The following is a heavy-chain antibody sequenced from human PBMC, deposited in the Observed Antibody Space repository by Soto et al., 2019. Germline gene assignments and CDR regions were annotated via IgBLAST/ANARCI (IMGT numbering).Heavy chain of an antibody. CDR2: IWHDGSIK. CDR3: ARDVSFDF. Sequence: PGGSLRLSCAASGFIFSIYGMHWVRQAPGKGLEWLAVIWHDGSIKYYADSVKGRFTISRDNSKNTLYLQMNSLRAEDTAVYHCARDVSFDFWGQGTLVTVSS. CDR1: GFIFSIYG. V-gene: IGHV3-33*01. J-gene: IGHJ4*02.